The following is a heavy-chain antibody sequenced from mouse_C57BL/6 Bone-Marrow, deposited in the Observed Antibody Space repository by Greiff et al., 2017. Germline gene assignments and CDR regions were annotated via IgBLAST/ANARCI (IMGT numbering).Heavy chain of an antibody. CDR1: GYTFTGYW. Sequence: QVQLQQSGAELMKPGASVKLSCKATGYTFTGYWIEWVKQRPGHGLEWIGEILPGSGSTNYNEKFKGKATFTADTSSNTTYMQLRSLTTEDSAIXYWARKRDSMIKYWYFDVWGTGTTVTVSS. CDR3: ARKRDSMIKYWYFDV. J-gene: IGHJ1*03. D-gene: IGHD2-4*01. CDR2: ILPGSGST. V-gene: IGHV1-9*01.